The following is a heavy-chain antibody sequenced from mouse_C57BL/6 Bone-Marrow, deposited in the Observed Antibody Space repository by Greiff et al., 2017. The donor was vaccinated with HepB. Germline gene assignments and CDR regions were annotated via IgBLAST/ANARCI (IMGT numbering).Heavy chain of an antibody. D-gene: IGHD1-1*01. CDR3: ARPGYYYGSSYGYFDV. Sequence: EVQVVESGGGLVKPGGSLKLSCAASGFTFSDYGMHWVRQAPEKGLEWVAYISSGSSTIYYADTVKGRFPISRDNAKNTLFLQMTSLRSEDTAMYYCARPGYYYGSSYGYFDVWGTGTTVTVSS. CDR1: GFTFSDYG. V-gene: IGHV5-17*01. CDR2: ISSGSSTI. J-gene: IGHJ1*03.